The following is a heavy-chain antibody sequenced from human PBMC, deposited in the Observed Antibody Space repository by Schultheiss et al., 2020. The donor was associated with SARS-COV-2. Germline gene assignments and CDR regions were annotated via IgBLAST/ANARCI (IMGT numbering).Heavy chain of an antibody. CDR2: IKSKTDGGTT. V-gene: IGHV3-15*01. Sequence: GGSLRLSCAASGFTFSSYAMHWVRQAPGKGLEWVGRIKSKTDGGTTDYAAPVKGRFTISRDDSKNTLYLQMNSLKTEDTAVYYCTTENWELLWYAFDIWGQGTMVTVSS. D-gene: IGHD1-26*01. CDR3: TTENWELLWYAFDI. J-gene: IGHJ3*02. CDR1: GFTFSSYA.